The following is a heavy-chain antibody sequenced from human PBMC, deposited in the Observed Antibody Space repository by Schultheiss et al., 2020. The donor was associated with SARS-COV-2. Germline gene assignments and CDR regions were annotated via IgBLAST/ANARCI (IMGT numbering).Heavy chain of an antibody. Sequence: GWSLRLSCAASGFTFSSYSMNWVRQAPGKGLEWVSSISSSSSYIYYADSVKGRFTISRDNAKNSLYLQMNSLRAEDTAVYYCAREPPLSGYDFWSGYHTLYGMDVWGQGTTVTVSS. J-gene: IGHJ6*02. CDR2: ISSSSSYI. D-gene: IGHD3-3*01. CDR3: AREPPLSGYDFWSGYHTLYGMDV. V-gene: IGHV3-21*01. CDR1: GFTFSSYS.